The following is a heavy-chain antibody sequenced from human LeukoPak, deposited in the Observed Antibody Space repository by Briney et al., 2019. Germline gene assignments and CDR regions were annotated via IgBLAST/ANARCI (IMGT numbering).Heavy chain of an antibody. CDR3: AKDGGRYFDWLSSGPLYYFDY. J-gene: IGHJ4*02. CDR2: INWSGGSR. D-gene: IGHD3-9*01. V-gene: IGHV3-20*04. CDR1: GFTFEDYG. Sequence: PGGSLRLSCAASGFTFEDYGMTWVRQAPGKGLDWVSGINWSGGSRGYADSVKGRFTISRDNAKNSLYLQMNSLRAEDTAVYYCAKDGGRYFDWLSSGPLYYFDYWGQGTLVTVSS.